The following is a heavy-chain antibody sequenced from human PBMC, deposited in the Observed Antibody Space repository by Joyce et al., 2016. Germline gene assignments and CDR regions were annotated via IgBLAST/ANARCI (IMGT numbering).Heavy chain of an antibody. V-gene: IGHV3-21*01. CDR3: ARSSYTNGIFDY. CDR2: LSSSSSYI. CDR1: GFTFSSYS. Sequence: EVQLVESGGGLVKPGGSLRLSCAASGFTFSSYSMSWVRQAAGKWLAWVSSLSSSSSYIKYTDSVKGRFTISRDNAKNSLYLQMNSLRVEDTAVYYCARSSYTNGIFDYWGQGTLVTVSS. J-gene: IGHJ4*02. D-gene: IGHD2-8*01.